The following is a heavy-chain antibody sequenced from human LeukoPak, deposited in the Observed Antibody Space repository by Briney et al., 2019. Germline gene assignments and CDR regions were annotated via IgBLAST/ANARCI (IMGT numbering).Heavy chain of an antibody. CDR3: ARMYYYDSTPGFDP. CDR1: GGSISSYY. J-gene: IGHJ5*02. V-gene: IGHV4-59*01. D-gene: IGHD3-22*01. Sequence: PSETLSLTCTVSGGSISSYYWSWIRQPPGKGLEWIGYIYYSGSTNYNPSLKSRVTISVDTSKNQISLKLSSVTAADTAVYYCARMYYYDSTPGFDPWGQGTLVTVSS. CDR2: IYYSGST.